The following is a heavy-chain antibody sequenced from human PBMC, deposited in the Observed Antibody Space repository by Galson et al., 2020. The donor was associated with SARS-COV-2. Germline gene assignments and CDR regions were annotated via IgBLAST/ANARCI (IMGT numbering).Heavy chain of an antibody. Sequence: GESLKISCAVSGFPSSAYALHWVRQAPGKGLEWVALISFDGSDKYYADSVKGRFTISRDDSKHTLYLLMNSLRADDTAVFYCARDKGNWATSYYGSGSYIDYWGQGTLVTVSS. CDR3: ARDKGNWATSYYGSGSYIDY. J-gene: IGHJ4*02. CDR2: ISFDGSDK. CDR1: GFPSSAYA. D-gene: IGHD3-10*01. V-gene: IGHV3-30-3*01.